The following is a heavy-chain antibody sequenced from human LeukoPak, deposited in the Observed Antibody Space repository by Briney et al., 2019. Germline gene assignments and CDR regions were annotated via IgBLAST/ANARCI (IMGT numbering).Heavy chain of an antibody. Sequence: GSLRLSCATSGFTFSDHYLSWVRQGSGKGLGWVSYISSSGSTIYYADSVKGRFTISRDNAKNSLYLQMNSLRAEDTAVYYCARVPERAGNYWGQGTLVTVSS. V-gene: IGHV3-11*01. CDR2: ISSSGSTI. J-gene: IGHJ4*02. CDR1: GFTFSDHY. D-gene: IGHD3-10*01. CDR3: ARVPERAGNY.